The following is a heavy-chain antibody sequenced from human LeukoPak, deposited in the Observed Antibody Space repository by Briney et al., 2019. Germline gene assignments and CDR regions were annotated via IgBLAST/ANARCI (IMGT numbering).Heavy chain of an antibody. CDR2: ISGSGGST. D-gene: IGHD3-22*01. Sequence: GASLRLSCAASGFTFNSYAMSWVRQAPGKGLEWVSAISGSGGSTYYADSVKGRFTISRDNSKNTLYLQMNSLRAEDTAVYYCAKDGDYYDSSGYYYASFDYWGQGTLVTVSS. CDR3: AKDGDYYDSSGYYYASFDY. J-gene: IGHJ4*02. V-gene: IGHV3-23*01. CDR1: GFTFNSYA.